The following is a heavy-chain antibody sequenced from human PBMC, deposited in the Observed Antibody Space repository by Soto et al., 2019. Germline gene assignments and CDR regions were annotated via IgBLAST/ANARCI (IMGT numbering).Heavy chain of an antibody. D-gene: IGHD2-15*01. Sequence: QVQLVQSGAEVKKPGSSVKVSCKASGGTFNSHAISWVRQAPGQGLEWMGGIIPIFSTPNYAQKFQGRVTITADKSTSTAYMELRSLRSEDTAVYYCARDHSGTWRSAMDVWGQGTTVTVSS. J-gene: IGHJ6*02. CDR1: GGTFNSHA. CDR3: ARDHSGTWRSAMDV. V-gene: IGHV1-69*06. CDR2: IIPIFSTP.